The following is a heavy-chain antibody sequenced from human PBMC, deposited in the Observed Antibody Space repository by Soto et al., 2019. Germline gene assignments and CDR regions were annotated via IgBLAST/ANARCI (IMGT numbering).Heavy chain of an antibody. Sequence: KPSETLSLTCTVSGGSISSYYWSWIRQPPGKGLEWIGYIYYSGSTNYNPSLKSRVTISVDTSKNQFSLKLSSVTAADTAVYYCARNGKQSYFDYWGQGTLVTVSS. J-gene: IGHJ4*02. CDR2: IYYSGST. CDR1: GGSISSYY. D-gene: IGHD1-1*01. V-gene: IGHV4-59*01. CDR3: ARNGKQSYFDY.